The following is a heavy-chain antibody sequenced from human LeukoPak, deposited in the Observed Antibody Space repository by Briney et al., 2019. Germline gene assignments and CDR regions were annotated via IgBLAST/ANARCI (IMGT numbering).Heavy chain of an antibody. V-gene: IGHV3-23*01. CDR2: VSGGGHNT. CDR3: AKDRSSWYYPFDS. D-gene: IGHD3-3*01. J-gene: IGHJ4*02. CDR1: GFTFSSYA. Sequence: PGGSLRLSCVASGFTFSSYAMSWVRQAPGKGLECVSVVSGGGHNTYYADSVKGRFTMSRDNSKRTVYLQMNSLRAEDTAVYYCAKDRSSWYYPFDSWGQGTLVTVSS.